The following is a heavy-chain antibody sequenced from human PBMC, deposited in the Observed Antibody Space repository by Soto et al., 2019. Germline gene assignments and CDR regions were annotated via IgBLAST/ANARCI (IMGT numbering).Heavy chain of an antibody. V-gene: IGHV2-5*02. CDR1: GFSLTTSGVG. CDR2: IYWDDDK. J-gene: IGHJ4*02. Sequence: QITLKESGPPLVRPTQTLTLTCTFSGFSLTTSGVGVGWIRQPPGKALEWLAVIYWDDDKRYSSSLKSRLTITMDNFNIQVVLTMTNMDPVDTASYDSAHPPYYALASYYFDYWGQGTLVTVSS. D-gene: IGHD3-10*01. CDR3: AHPPYYALASYYFDY.